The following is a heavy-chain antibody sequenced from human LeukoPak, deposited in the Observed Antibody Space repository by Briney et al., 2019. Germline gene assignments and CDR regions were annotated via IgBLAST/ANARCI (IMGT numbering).Heavy chain of an antibody. CDR1: AGTFTSYA. Sequence: ASVKASCKASAGTFTSYAISWVRQAPGQGLEWMGRIIPILGIANYAQKFQGRVTITADKSTSTAYMELSSLRSEDTAVYYCARDTYYYDSSGHHPPDYWGQGTLVTVSS. CDR3: ARDTYYYDSSGHHPPDY. CDR2: IIPILGIA. V-gene: IGHV1-69*04. D-gene: IGHD3-22*01. J-gene: IGHJ4*02.